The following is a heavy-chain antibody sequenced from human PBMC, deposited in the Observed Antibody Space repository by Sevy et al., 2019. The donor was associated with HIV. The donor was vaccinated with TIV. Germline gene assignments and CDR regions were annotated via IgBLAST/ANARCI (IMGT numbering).Heavy chain of an antibody. V-gene: IGHV3-23*01. CDR2: IYGSGGVT. CDR1: GFTFSSYA. J-gene: IGHJ3*02. Sequence: GGSLRLSCAASGFTFSSYAMNWVRQAPGKGLEWVSTIYGSGGVTYYADSVKGRFTISRDKSKNTLYLQMNSLGAEDTAVYYCAGGRYDSSGSFDAFDIWGQGTMVTVSS. D-gene: IGHD3-22*01. CDR3: AGGRYDSSGSFDAFDI.